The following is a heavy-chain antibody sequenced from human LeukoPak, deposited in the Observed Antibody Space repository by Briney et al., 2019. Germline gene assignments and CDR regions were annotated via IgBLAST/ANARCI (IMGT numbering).Heavy chain of an antibody. CDR3: AKVGSSGYYLNY. CDR2: ISGSGGST. Sequence: GGSLRLSCAASGFTFSSYAMSWVRQAPGKGVEGVSAISGSGGSTYYADSVKGRFTISRDNSKNTLYLQMNSLRAEDTAVYYCAKVGSSGYYLNYWGQGTLVTVSS. CDR1: GFTFSSYA. D-gene: IGHD3-22*01. J-gene: IGHJ4*02. V-gene: IGHV3-23*01.